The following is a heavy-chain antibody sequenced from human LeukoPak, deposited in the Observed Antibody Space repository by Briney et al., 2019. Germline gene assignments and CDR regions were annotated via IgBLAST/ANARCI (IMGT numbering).Heavy chain of an antibody. Sequence: SETLSLTCTVPGGSLSSSSYYGGWIRHPPGKRLEWLGGIYYSGSTYYNPSLKSRVTISVDTSKNQFSLKLSSVTAADTAVYYCARHFRSTEQLVLGDYWGQGTLVTVSS. CDR1: GGSLSSSSYY. D-gene: IGHD6-13*01. J-gene: IGHJ4*02. CDR2: IYYSGST. V-gene: IGHV4-39*01. CDR3: ARHFRSTEQLVLGDY.